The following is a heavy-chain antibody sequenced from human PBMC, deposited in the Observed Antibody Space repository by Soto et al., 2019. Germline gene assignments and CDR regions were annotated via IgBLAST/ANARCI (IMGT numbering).Heavy chain of an antibody. Sequence: GGSLRLSCRGSGFTFSDFAMNWVRQAPNKGLEWVSTMTGSGDTTYYAESVRGRFTISRDNSKNTLFLHMTALRADDTAIYFFANQVYGGSQSPFGSWGQATLVIVS. J-gene: IGHJ4*02. V-gene: IGHV3-23*01. CDR1: GFTFSDFA. CDR2: MTGSGDTT. CDR3: ANQVYGGSQSPFGS. D-gene: IGHD2-15*01.